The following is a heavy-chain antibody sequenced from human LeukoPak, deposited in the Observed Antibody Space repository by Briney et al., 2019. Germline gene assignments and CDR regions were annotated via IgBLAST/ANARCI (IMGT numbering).Heavy chain of an antibody. J-gene: IGHJ4*02. CDR2: IIPILGIA. CDR1: GGTFSSYT. Sequence: SVKVSCRASGGTFSSYTISWVRQAPGQGLEWMGRIIPILGIANYAQKFQGRVTITADKSTSTAYMELSSLRSEDTAVYYCARELSSGASDYWGQGTLVTVSS. V-gene: IGHV1-69*04. CDR3: ARELSSGASDY. D-gene: IGHD1-26*01.